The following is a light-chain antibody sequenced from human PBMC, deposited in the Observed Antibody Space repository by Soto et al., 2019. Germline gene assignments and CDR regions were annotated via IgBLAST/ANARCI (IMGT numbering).Light chain of an antibody. V-gene: IGKV1-6*01. CDR2: HAS. CDR3: LQDNSNPLT. CDR1: QGVGND. J-gene: IGKJ4*01. Sequence: AIQMTQSPSSLSASVGDRVTITCRASQGVGNDLGWYQQKPGKAPKLLIYHASNLHNGVSSRFSGSGSGTDFTLTISSLQPEDFATYYCLQDNSNPLTFGGGTKVGIK.